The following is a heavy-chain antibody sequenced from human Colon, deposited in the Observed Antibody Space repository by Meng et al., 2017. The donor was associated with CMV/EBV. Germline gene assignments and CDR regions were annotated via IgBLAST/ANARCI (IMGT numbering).Heavy chain of an antibody. J-gene: IGHJ4*02. V-gene: IGHV4-39*07. Sequence: LQLQESGPGRVKPSETLSLTCTVSGCSISSSTYYWGWIRQTPGKGLEWIGNIYYSGYTYYNPSLKSRLTISVDTSKNQFSLKLTSVTAADTAVYYCATDYGDYYFDRWGQGTLVTVSS. CDR2: IYYSGYT. CDR1: GCSISSSTYY. CDR3: ATDYGDYYFDR. D-gene: IGHD4-17*01.